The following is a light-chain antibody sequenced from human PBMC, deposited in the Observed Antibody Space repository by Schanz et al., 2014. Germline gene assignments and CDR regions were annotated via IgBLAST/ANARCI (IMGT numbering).Light chain of an antibody. Sequence: QSALTQPRSVSGSPGQSVTISCTGTSSDVGAYAYVSWYQHHPGKAPKLMIYDVSKRPSGVPDRFSGSKSGNTATLTVSGLQAEDEADYYCSSYAGSNNLGVFGGGTKLTVL. J-gene: IGLJ3*02. CDR3: SSYAGSNNLGV. V-gene: IGLV2-11*01. CDR1: SSDVGAYAY. CDR2: DVS.